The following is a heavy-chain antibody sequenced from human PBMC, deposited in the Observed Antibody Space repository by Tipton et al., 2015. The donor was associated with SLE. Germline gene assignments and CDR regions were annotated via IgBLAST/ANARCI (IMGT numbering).Heavy chain of an antibody. D-gene: IGHD5-18*01. CDR2: INHSGST. CDR1: SGSFSGYY. CDR3: ARRRGYSYGYGGTDWYFDL. V-gene: IGHV4-34*01. Sequence: TLSLTCAVYSGSFSGYYWNWIRQPPGKGLEWIGDINHSGSTNYNPSLKSRVTISVDTSKNQFSLKLNSVTAADTAVYYCARRRGYSYGYGGTDWYFDLWGRGTLVTVSS. J-gene: IGHJ2*01.